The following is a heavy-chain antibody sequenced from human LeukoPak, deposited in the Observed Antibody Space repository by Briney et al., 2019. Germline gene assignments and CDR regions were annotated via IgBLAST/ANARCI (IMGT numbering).Heavy chain of an antibody. CDR2: IDGDGSTT. J-gene: IGHJ4*02. Sequence: GGSLRLSCEASGFIFCAYWMLWVRHAPGKGLGWVSRIDGDGSTTNYADSVKGRFTISRDNAKNTLYLQMNSLRAEDTAVYYCARSLFDNWGQGTLVTVSS. CDR1: GFIFCAYW. V-gene: IGHV3-74*01. CDR3: ARSLFDN.